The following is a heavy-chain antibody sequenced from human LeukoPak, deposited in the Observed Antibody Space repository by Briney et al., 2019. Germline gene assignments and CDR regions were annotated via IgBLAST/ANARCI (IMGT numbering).Heavy chain of an antibody. CDR3: AKDGPLLWFGPTDA. CDR2: VSSTGSGT. D-gene: IGHD3-10*01. CDR1: GFTFSTYG. J-gene: IGHJ5*02. Sequence: PGGSLRPSCVASGFTFSTYGMSWVRQAPGKGLEWVAAVSSTGSGTYYPDSLKGRFIISRDNSQNTVFLQMNSLRPEDTAFYFCAKDGPLLWFGPTDAWGQGILVTVSS. V-gene: IGHV3-23*01.